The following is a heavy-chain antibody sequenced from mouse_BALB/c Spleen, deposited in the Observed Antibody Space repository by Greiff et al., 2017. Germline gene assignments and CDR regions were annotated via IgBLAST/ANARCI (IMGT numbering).Heavy chain of an antibody. CDR1: GFDFSRYW. Sequence: EVQLQESGGGLVQPGGSLKLSCAASGFDFSRYWMSWVRQAPGKGLEWIGEINPDSSTINYTPSLKDKFIISRDNAKNTLYLQMSKVRSEDTALYYCARGEVRGYAMDYWGQGTSVTVSS. CDR2: INPDSSTI. D-gene: IGHD2-14*01. V-gene: IGHV4-1*02. CDR3: ARGEVRGYAMDY. J-gene: IGHJ4*01.